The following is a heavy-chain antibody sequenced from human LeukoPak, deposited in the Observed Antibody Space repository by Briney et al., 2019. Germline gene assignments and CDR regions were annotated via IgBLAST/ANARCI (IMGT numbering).Heavy chain of an antibody. J-gene: IGHJ4*02. D-gene: IGHD6-19*01. CDR1: GDTVSSNTAS. V-gene: IGHV6-1*01. Sequence: SQTLSLTCAISGDTVSSNTASWTWIRQSPSRGLEWLGRTYYRSKWYTDYAVSVKSRITINPDTSKNQFSLHLNSVTPEDTAVYFCARIISTAWYLDYWGQGTLVTASS. CDR2: TYYRSKWYT. CDR3: ARIISTAWYLDY.